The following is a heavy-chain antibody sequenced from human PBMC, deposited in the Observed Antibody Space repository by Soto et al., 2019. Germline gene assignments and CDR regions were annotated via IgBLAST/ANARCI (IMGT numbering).Heavy chain of an antibody. CDR2: ISPSSSFL. Sequence: GGSLRLSCAASGFSFRSYYMNWVRQAPGRGLEWVSSISPSSSFLNYADSVEGRFTISRDNANMSVNRQMNSLRAECTAVYYCATVGTDYGSGSPYYSDYWGQGTLVTVSS. CDR3: ATVGTDYGSGSPYYSDY. CDR1: GFSFRSYY. V-gene: IGHV3-21*01. D-gene: IGHD3-10*01. J-gene: IGHJ4*02.